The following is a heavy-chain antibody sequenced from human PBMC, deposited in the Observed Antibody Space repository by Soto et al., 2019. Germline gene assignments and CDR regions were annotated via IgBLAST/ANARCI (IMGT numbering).Heavy chain of an antibody. Sequence: QVQLQESGPGLVKPSETLSLTCTVSGDSVSSATYYWSWIRQPPGKALEWIGSIYYSGSTNYNPSLRSRVIMSVDTSKNQSSLNLSSVTAADTAVYYCARDRGTANKHAWLDTSGQGTLVTVDS. CDR2: IYYSGST. CDR3: ARDRGTANKHAWLDT. D-gene: IGHD1-7*01. CDR1: GDSVSSATYY. V-gene: IGHV4-61*01. J-gene: IGHJ5*02.